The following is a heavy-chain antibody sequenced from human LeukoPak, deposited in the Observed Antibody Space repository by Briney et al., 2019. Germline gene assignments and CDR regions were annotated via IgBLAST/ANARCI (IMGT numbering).Heavy chain of an antibody. Sequence: GGSLRLSCAASGFSFSSYAMSWVRQAPGKGLEWVSTIGGSGGNTYYADSVKGRFTISRDNAKNSLYLQMNSLRAEDTAVYYCARDAPRGYCSGGSCYGYYGMDVWGQGTTVTVSS. CDR2: IGGSGGNT. J-gene: IGHJ6*02. CDR1: GFSFSSYA. CDR3: ARDAPRGYCSGGSCYGYYGMDV. V-gene: IGHV3-23*01. D-gene: IGHD2-15*01.